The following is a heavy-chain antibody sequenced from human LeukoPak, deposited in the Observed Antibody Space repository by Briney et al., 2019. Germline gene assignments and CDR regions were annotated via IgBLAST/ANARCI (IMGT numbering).Heavy chain of an antibody. J-gene: IGHJ4*02. V-gene: IGHV4-61*02. CDR1: GGSISSGSYY. CDR3: ARDFAQYYYDSSGCFDY. CDR2: IYTSGST. Sequence: SQTLSLTFTVSGGSISSGSYYWSWIRQPAGKGLEWIGRIYTSGSTNYNPSLKSRVTISVDTSKNQFSLKLSSVTAADTAVYYCARDFAQYYYDSSGCFDYWGQGTLVTVSS. D-gene: IGHD3-22*01.